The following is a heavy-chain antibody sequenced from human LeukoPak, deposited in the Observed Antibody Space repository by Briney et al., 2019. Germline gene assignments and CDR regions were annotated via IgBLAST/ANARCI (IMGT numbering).Heavy chain of an antibody. CDR3: ARGQPQDCSSTSCYAYTIDY. V-gene: IGHV4-34*01. Sequence: SETLSLTCTVSGGSISGYYWSWIRQPPGKGLEWIGEINHSGSTNYNPSLKSRVTISVDTSKNQFSLKLSSVTAADTAVYYCARGQPQDCSSTSCYAYTIDYWGQGTLVTVSS. CDR2: INHSGST. D-gene: IGHD2-2*01. J-gene: IGHJ4*02. CDR1: GGSISGYY.